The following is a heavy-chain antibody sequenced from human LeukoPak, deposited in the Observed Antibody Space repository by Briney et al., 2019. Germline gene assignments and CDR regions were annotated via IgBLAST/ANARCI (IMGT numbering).Heavy chain of an antibody. CDR3: AIHSSSWYEGYFDY. CDR2: ISGSGGST. CDR1: GFTFNSYA. D-gene: IGHD6-13*01. V-gene: IGHV3-23*01. Sequence: GGSLRLSCAASGFTFNSYAMSWVRQAPGKGLEWVSAISGSGGSTSSADSVRGRFTISRDNSKNTLFLQMNSLRAEDTAVYYCAIHSSSWYEGYFDYWGQGTLVTVSS. J-gene: IGHJ4*02.